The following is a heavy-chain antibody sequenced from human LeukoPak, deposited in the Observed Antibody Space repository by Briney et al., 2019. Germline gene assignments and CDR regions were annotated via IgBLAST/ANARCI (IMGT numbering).Heavy chain of an antibody. Sequence: SETLSLTCAVSGGSISSGGYSWSWIRQPPGKGLEWIGYIYHSGSTYYNPSLKSRVTISVDRSKNQFSLKLSSVTAADTAVYYCARDRGYYYGMDVWGQGTTVTVSS. V-gene: IGHV4-30-2*01. CDR3: ARDRGYYYGMDV. CDR1: GGSISSGGYS. CDR2: IYHSGST. J-gene: IGHJ6*02.